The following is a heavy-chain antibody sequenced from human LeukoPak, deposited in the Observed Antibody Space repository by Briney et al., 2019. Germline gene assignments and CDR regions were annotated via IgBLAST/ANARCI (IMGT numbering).Heavy chain of an antibody. D-gene: IGHD3-10*02. CDR3: LRVLIRRLCRLIAP. CDR2: INHSGST. CDR1: GGSFRGYY. Sequence: SETLSLTCAVYGGSFRGYYWSWIRQPPGKGLEWIGEINHSGSTNYNPSLKSRVTISVDTSKNQFPRKRSSVTVADTAVYYCLRVLIRRLCRLIAPWGQGWLVTGSS. V-gene: IGHV4-34*01. J-gene: IGHJ5*02.